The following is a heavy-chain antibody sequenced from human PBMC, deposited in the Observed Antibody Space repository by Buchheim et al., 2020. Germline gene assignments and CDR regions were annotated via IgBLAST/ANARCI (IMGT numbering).Heavy chain of an antibody. CDR1: GGSMIPYY. CDR3: ARHAGSFGYTYYFDF. CDR2: VYYTGSV. V-gene: IGHV4-59*08. D-gene: IGHD3-16*01. Sequence: QVHLQESGPGLVKPSETLSLTCSVSGGSMIPYYWSWIRQSPGKGLEYIGYVYYTGSVTYNSSLKSRVTISVDTSKNKITLSLTSVTAADTAVYFCARHAGSFGYTYYFDFWGQGS. J-gene: IGHJ4*02.